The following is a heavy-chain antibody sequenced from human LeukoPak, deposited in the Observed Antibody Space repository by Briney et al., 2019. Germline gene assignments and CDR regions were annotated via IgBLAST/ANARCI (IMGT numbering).Heavy chain of an antibody. J-gene: IGHJ3*02. CDR2: INHSGST. D-gene: IGHD3-22*01. CDR1: GGSFSGYY. Sequence: KPSETLSLTCAVYGGSFSGYYWSWIRQPPGKGLEWIGEINHSGSTNYNPSLKSRVTIAVDTSKNQFSLKLNSVTAADTAVYYCARESYNDSSGYSHDAFDIWGQGTMVTVSS. CDR3: ARESYNDSSGYSHDAFDI. V-gene: IGHV4-34*01.